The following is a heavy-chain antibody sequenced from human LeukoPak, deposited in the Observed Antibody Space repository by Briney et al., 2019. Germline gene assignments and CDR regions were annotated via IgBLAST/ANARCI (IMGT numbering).Heavy chain of an antibody. Sequence: ASVKVSRKASGYTFTSYGISWVRQAPGQGLEWMGWISAYNGNTNYAQKLQGRVTMTTDTSTSTAYMELRSLRSDDTAVYYCAREGYYDSSGPIRHFDYWGQGTLVTVSS. CDR2: ISAYNGNT. CDR3: AREGYYDSSGPIRHFDY. D-gene: IGHD3-22*01. CDR1: GYTFTSYG. V-gene: IGHV1-18*01. J-gene: IGHJ4*02.